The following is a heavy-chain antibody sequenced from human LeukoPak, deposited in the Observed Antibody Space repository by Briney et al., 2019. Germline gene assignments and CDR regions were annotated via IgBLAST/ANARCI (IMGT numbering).Heavy chain of an antibody. CDR3: ARDRVVVPAAIKRIPNGYMDV. J-gene: IGHJ6*03. D-gene: IGHD2-2*02. Sequence: GRSLRLSCAASGFTFSSYAMHWVRQAPGKGLEWVAVISYDGSNKYYADSVKGRFTISRDNSKNTLYLQMNSLRAEDTAVYYCARDRVVVPAAIKRIPNGYMDVWGKGTTVTVSS. CDR2: ISYDGSNK. V-gene: IGHV3-30-3*01. CDR1: GFTFSSYA.